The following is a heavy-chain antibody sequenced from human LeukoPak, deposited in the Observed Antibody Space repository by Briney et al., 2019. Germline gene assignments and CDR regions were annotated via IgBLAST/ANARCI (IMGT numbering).Heavy chain of an antibody. CDR2: INPDSGGT. D-gene: IGHD3-16*01. CDR1: AYTFTGYY. V-gene: IGHV1-2*02. J-gene: IGHJ4*02. Sequence: ASVKVSCKASAYTFTGYYMHWVRQAPGQGLEWMGWINPDSGGTNYAQKFQGRVTMTRDTSISTAYMEVSRLRSDDTAVYYCAADLYGPVFDYWGQGTLVTVSS. CDR3: AADLYGPVFDY.